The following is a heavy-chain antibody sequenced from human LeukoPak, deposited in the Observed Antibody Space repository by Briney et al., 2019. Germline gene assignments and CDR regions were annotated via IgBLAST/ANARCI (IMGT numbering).Heavy chain of an antibody. J-gene: IGHJ4*02. D-gene: IGHD4-23*01. V-gene: IGHV1-8*01. CDR2: MNPNSGNT. CDR3: ARVYRQLRPYYFDY. Sequence: GWMNPNSGNTGYAQKFQGRVTMTRNTSISTAYMELSGLRSEDTAVYYCARVYRQLRPYYFDYWGQGTLVTVPS.